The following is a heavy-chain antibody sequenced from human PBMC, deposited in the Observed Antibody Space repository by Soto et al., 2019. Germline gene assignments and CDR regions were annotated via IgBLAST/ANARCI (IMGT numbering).Heavy chain of an antibody. CDR3: AKGFFDGNWNDGSTFDI. CDR1: GFTFTKYA. D-gene: IGHD1-20*01. Sequence: GGSLRLSCAASGFTFTKYAMSWVRQAPGKGLEWISAISGSGDSTYYADSVKGRFTISRDNSQNTVYLQMNSLRAEDTAIHYCAKGFFDGNWNDGSTFDIWGQGTMVTVSS. V-gene: IGHV3-23*01. CDR2: ISGSGDST. J-gene: IGHJ3*02.